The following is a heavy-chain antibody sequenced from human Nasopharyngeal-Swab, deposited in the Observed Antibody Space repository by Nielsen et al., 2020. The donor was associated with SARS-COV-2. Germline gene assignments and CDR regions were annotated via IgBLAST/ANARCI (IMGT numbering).Heavy chain of an antibody. CDR3: ARERRWLQGNWFDP. V-gene: IGHV4-59*01. Sequence: SETLSLTCTVSGGSISSYYWSWIRQPPGKGLEWIGYIYYSGSTNCNPSLKSRVTISVDTSKNQFSLKLSSVTAADMAVYYCARERRWLQGNWFDPWGQGTLVTVSS. D-gene: IGHD5-24*01. J-gene: IGHJ5*02. CDR2: IYYSGST. CDR1: GGSISSYY.